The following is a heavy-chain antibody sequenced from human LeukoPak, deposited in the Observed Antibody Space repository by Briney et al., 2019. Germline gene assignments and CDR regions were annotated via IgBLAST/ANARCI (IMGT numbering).Heavy chain of an antibody. CDR1: GGSVSSSSYY. CDR3: ARDRLGVDDFWSGYYRRWFDP. V-gene: IGHV4-61*01. J-gene: IGHJ5*02. Sequence: SETLSLACTVSGGSVSSSSYYWSWIRQPPGKGLEWIGYIYYDGYTNYNPSLKSRVTISIDTSKNQFSLKLSSVTAADTAVYYCARDRLGVDDFWSGYYRRWFDPWGQGTLVTVSS. D-gene: IGHD3-3*01. CDR2: IYYDGYT.